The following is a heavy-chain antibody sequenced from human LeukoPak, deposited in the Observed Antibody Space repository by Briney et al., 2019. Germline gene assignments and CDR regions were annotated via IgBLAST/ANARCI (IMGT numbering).Heavy chain of an antibody. CDR2: IWYDESNN. D-gene: IGHD3-22*01. V-gene: IGHV3-33*01. J-gene: IGHJ4*02. CDR3: ARGKLSSSAYSFDY. CDR1: GFSFSSHG. Sequence: GRSRRLSCAASGFSFSSHGIHWVRQAPGRGLEWVAVIWYDESNNYYADSVKGRFTISRDNSKNTLHLQMNSLRAEDTAVYYCARGKLSSSAYSFDYWGQGTLVTVSS.